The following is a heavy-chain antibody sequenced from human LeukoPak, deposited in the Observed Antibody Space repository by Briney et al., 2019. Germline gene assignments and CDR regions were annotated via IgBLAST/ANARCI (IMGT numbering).Heavy chain of an antibody. J-gene: IGHJ4*02. CDR2: VIPSSGGT. CDR3: ASYSGSLDY. V-gene: IGHV1-2*02. D-gene: IGHD1-26*01. Sequence: ASVKVSCKASGYTFTGYHIHWLRQAPGQGLEWMGWVIPSSGGTKYAQKFQGRVTMTRDTSINTAYMELNSLISDDTAVYYCASYSGSLDYWGQGTLVTVSS. CDR1: GYTFTGYH.